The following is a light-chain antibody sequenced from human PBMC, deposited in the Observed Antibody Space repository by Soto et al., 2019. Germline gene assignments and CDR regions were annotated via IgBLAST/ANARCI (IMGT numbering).Light chain of an antibody. V-gene: IGKV3-20*01. CDR2: DAS. CDR1: QSVSSSY. CDR3: EQYDNSRHT. J-gene: IGKJ2*01. Sequence: EIVLTQSPGTLSLSPGERATLSCRASQSVSSSYLAWYQQKPGQAPRLLIYDASSRATGIPDRFSGSGSGTAFTHTISRVKLENFAIYYSEQYDNSRHTCGRRTKLEIK.